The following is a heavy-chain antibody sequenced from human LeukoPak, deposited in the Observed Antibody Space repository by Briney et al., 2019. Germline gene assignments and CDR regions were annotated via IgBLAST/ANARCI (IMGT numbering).Heavy chain of an antibody. V-gene: IGHV4-38-2*02. CDR2: IYHSGST. J-gene: IGHJ5*02. CDR1: GYSISSGYY. D-gene: IGHD3-16*01. CDR3: ARDRRGLDLAYDP. Sequence: SETLSLTCTVSGYSISSGYYWGWIRQPPGKGLEWIGSIYHSGSTYYNPSLKSRVTISVDTSKNQFSLKLSSVTAADTAVYYCARDRRGLDLAYDPWGQGTLVTVSS.